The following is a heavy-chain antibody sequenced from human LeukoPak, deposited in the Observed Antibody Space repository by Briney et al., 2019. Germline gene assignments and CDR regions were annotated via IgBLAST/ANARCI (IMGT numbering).Heavy chain of an antibody. CDR2: IYYSGST. CDR1: GGSISSYY. J-gene: IGHJ4*02. D-gene: IGHD3-10*01. Sequence: SETLSLTCTVSGGSISSYYWSWIRQPPGKGLEWIGYIYYSGSTNYNPSLKSRVTKSVDTSKNQFSLKLSSVTAADTAVYYCARQTMVRGVIGYWGQGTLVTVSS. V-gene: IGHV4-59*01. CDR3: ARQTMVRGVIGY.